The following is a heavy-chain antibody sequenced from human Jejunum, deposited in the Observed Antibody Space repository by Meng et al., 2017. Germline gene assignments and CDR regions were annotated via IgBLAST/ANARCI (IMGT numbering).Heavy chain of an antibody. D-gene: IGHD5-24*01. CDR1: VGSVSSGFYY. V-gene: IGHV4-61*03. Sequence: QVQLQGSGPGLVRPSATLSLTCTVSVGSVSSGFYYWSWIRQPPGKGLEWIGYISDSGTTNYNPSLKSRVTMSVDTSKNHFSLKLTSVTAADTAVYFCARDSETYPTYFDYWGQGTLVTVSS. CDR3: ARDSETYPTYFDY. CDR2: ISDSGTT. J-gene: IGHJ4*02.